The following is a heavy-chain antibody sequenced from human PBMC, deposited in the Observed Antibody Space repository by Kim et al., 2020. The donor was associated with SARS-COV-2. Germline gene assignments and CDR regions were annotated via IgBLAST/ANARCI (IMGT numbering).Heavy chain of an antibody. CDR3: ARYSGSYYAGWFDP. V-gene: IGHV3-74*01. Sequence: GGSLRLSCAASGFTFSSYWMHWVRQAPGKGLVWVSRINSDGSSTSYADSVKGRFTISRDNAKNTLYLQMNSLRAEDTAVYYCARYSGSYYAGWFDPWGQGTLVTVSS. CDR2: INSDGSST. D-gene: IGHD1-26*01. CDR1: GFTFSSYW. J-gene: IGHJ5*02.